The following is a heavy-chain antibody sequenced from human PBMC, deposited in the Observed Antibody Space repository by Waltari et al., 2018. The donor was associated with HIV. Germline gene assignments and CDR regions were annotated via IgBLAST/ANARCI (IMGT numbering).Heavy chain of an antibody. V-gene: IGHV3-30*18. Sequence: QVQLVESGGGVVHPGRSLRLSCAASGFTFSGYDMHWVRQVPGKVLEWVAVISYDEGNKYYADSVKGRFTISRDNSKNTLYLQMNSLRAEDTAVYYCAKVKPDYGDYLYYFDYWGQGTLATVSS. CDR1: GFTFSGYD. D-gene: IGHD4-17*01. CDR3: AKVKPDYGDYLYYFDY. CDR2: ISYDEGNK. J-gene: IGHJ4*02.